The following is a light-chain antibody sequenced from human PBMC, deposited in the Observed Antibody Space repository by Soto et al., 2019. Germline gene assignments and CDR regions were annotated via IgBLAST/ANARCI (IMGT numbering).Light chain of an antibody. CDR2: DVS. V-gene: IGKV3-11*01. CDR3: QQRSDWPWT. Sequence: EIVLTQSPATPSLSPGERGTLSCRASESVTTYLAWYQQKPGQAPRLLVYDVSNRATGIPARFSGGGSGTDFTITISNLEPEDFAVYYCQQRSDWPWTFGQGTKVDIK. J-gene: IGKJ1*01. CDR1: ESVTTY.